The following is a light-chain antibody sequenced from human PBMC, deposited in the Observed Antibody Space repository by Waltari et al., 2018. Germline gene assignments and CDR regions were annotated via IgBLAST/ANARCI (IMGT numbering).Light chain of an antibody. J-gene: IGKJ5*01. CDR1: QSVSTY. CDR3: QQGST. V-gene: IGKV3-11*01. Sequence: EIVLTQSPATLSLSPGERATLFCRASQSVSTYFAWSQQKPGQAPRRLIYDTSNRAAGIPARFTGRGSGTDFTLTISGLEPEDFAVYYCQQGSTFGQGTRLEIK. CDR2: DTS.